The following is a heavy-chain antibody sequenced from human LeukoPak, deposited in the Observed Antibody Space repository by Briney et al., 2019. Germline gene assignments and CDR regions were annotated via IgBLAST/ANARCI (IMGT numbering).Heavy chain of an antibody. D-gene: IGHD5-12*01. CDR3: PRVYSGYGRFDY. CDR1: GYTFTSYY. Sequence: GASVKVSCKASGYTFTSYYMHWVRQAPGQGLEWMGIINPSGGSTSYAQKFQGRVTMTRDTSTSTVYMELSSLRSEDTAVYYCPRVYSGYGRFDYWGQGTLVTVSS. V-gene: IGHV1-46*01. J-gene: IGHJ4*02. CDR2: INPSGGST.